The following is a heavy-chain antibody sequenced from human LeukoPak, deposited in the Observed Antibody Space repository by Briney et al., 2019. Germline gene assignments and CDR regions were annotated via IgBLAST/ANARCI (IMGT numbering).Heavy chain of an antibody. D-gene: IGHD1-1*01. CDR2: ITPTNGNT. J-gene: IGHJ4*02. CDR1: GYIFTGYG. CDR3: ARVCHWDADNTRGDPVDY. V-gene: IGHV1-18*01. Sequence: ASVKVSCKSSGYIFTGYGITWVRQAAGQGLEWMGWITPTNGNTNYARKLQGRVTMTTDTSTRTAYMELRGLRSDDTAVYYSARVCHWDADNTRGDPVDYWGQGTLVTVSS.